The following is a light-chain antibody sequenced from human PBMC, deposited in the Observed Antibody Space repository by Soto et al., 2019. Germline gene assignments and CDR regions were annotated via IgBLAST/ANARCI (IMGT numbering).Light chain of an antibody. CDR1: HSVSAK. J-gene: IGKJ2*01. CDR2: SAS. CDR3: QQYGNWPPYT. Sequence: EIVMTQSPATLSVSPGETATLSCRASHSVSAKLAWYQHQPGQAPRLLIHSASTRATGIPARFIGSGSGTEFNLTSSSLLSEDFAVYYCQQYGNWPPYTFGQGTQVEIK. V-gene: IGKV3-15*01.